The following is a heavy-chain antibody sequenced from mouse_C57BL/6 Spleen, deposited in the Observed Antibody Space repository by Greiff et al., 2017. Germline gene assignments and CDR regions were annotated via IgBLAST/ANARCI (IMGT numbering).Heavy chain of an antibody. D-gene: IGHD3-1*01. CDR2: ISYDGSN. J-gene: IGHJ4*01. Sequence: VQLKQSGPGLVKPSQSLSLTCSVTGYSITSGYYWNWIRQFPGNKLEWMGYISYDGSNNYNPSLKNRISSTRDTSKNQFFLKLNSVTTEDTATYYCARQLPYAMDYWGQGTSVTVSS. CDR3: ARQLPYAMDY. V-gene: IGHV3-6*01. CDR1: GYSITSGYY.